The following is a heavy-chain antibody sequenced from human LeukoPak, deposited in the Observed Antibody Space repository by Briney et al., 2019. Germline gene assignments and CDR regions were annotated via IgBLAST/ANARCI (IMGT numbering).Heavy chain of an antibody. J-gene: IGHJ3*02. CDR2: ISSSSSYI. CDR3: ARGMSSGRYAVDI. CDR1: GFTFSSYS. Sequence: GGSLRLSCAASGFTFSSYSMNWVRQAPGKGLEWVSSISSSSSYIYYADSVKGRFTISRDNAKNSLYLQMNSLRAEDTAVYYCARGMSSGRYAVDIWGQGTMVTVSS. V-gene: IGHV3-21*01. D-gene: IGHD6-19*01.